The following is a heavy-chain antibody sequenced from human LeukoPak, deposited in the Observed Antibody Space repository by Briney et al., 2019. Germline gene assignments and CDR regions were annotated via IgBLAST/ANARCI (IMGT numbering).Heavy chain of an antibody. D-gene: IGHD4-23*01. CDR1: GFTFSSYS. Sequence: GGSLRLSCAASGFTFSSYSMNWVRQAPGKGLQWVSSISSSGAKTYYADSVKGRVTISRDNAKNSYYLEMNSLVAEDTAVYYCARDPITVVGGGSFDYWGQGILVTVSS. V-gene: IGHV3-21*01. CDR3: ARDPITVVGGGSFDY. J-gene: IGHJ4*02. CDR2: ISSSGAKT.